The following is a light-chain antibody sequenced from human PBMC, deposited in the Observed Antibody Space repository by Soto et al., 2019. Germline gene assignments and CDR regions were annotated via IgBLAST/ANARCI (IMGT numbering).Light chain of an antibody. CDR3: QQYGSSTGT. Sequence: EIVLTQSPGTLSLSPGERATLSCRASQSVTSSSLAWYQQKPGQAPRLLVYDTSSRATGIPDRFRGSGSGTDFALTIRRLEPEDFAVYYCQQYGSSTGTFGQGTRVEIK. V-gene: IGKV3-20*01. CDR1: QSVTSSS. J-gene: IGKJ1*01. CDR2: DTS.